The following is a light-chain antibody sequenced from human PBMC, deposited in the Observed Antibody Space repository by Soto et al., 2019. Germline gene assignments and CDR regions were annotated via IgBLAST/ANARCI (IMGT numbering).Light chain of an antibody. CDR3: QQYNNYPRT. CDR1: ESIRTW. CDR2: DVS. J-gene: IGKJ1*01. Sequence: DIQMTQSPSTLSASIGDRVTITCRASESIRTWLAWYQHKPGKAPKFLIYDVSSLESGVPSRFSGSGSGTEFTLTISNLQPDDFATYFCQQYNNYPRTFGQGTKVEIK. V-gene: IGKV1-5*01.